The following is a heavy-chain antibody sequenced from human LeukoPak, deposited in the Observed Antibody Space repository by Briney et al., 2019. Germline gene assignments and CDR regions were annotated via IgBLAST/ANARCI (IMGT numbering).Heavy chain of an antibody. CDR1: GYTFTSYD. CDR3: ARGYSDSLLFYYGMDV. J-gene: IGHJ6*02. CDR2: MNPNSGNT. V-gene: IGHV1-8*01. D-gene: IGHD4-17*01. Sequence: ASVKVSCKASGYTFTSYDINWVRQATGQGLEWMGWMNPNSGNTGYAQKFQGRVTMTRNTSISTAYMGLSSLRSEDTAVYYCARGYSDSLLFYYGMDVWGQGTTVTVSS.